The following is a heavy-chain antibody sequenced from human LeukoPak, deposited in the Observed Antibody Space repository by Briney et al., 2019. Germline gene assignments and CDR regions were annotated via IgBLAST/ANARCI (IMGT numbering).Heavy chain of an antibody. D-gene: IGHD3-10*01. CDR1: GFTFSSYS. Sequence: GGSLRLSCAASGFTFSSYSMNWVRQVPGKGLEWVSSISRTSTYIYYADSVKGRFTISRDNAKNSVHLQMASLRDEDTAVYYCARDPDYYGSGTYFNHYFDYWGQGTLVTVSS. CDR3: ARDPDYYGSGTYFNHYFDY. J-gene: IGHJ4*02. V-gene: IGHV3-21*01. CDR2: ISRTSTYI.